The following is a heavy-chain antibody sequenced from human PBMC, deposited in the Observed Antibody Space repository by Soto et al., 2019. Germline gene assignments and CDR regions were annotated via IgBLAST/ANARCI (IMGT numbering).Heavy chain of an antibody. V-gene: IGHV4-31*03. CDR2: IYYSGST. J-gene: IGHJ5*02. Sequence: LSLTFTVSGGSISSCCYYWSWIRQHPGKGLEWIGYIYYSGSTYYNPSLKSRVTISVDTSKNQFSLKLSSVTAADTAVYYCARGDMVWNWLDPWGQGTLVTVSS. D-gene: IGHD3-10*01. CDR1: GGSISSCCYY. CDR3: ARGDMVWNWLDP.